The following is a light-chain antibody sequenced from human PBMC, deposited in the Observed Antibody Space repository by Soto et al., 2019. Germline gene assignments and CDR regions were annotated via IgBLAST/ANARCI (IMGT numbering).Light chain of an antibody. J-gene: IGLJ2*01. CDR3: SSYTTSGPPVV. CDR2: EVK. CDR1: SSDIGAYNY. Sequence: QSVLTQPASVSGSPGQSITISCAGSSSDIGAYNYVSWYQHRPGKAPKLLIFEVKSRPAGLSNRFSGSKSGNTASLTISGLQADDDGYYYCSSYTTSGPPVVFGGGTKVTVL. V-gene: IGLV2-14*01.